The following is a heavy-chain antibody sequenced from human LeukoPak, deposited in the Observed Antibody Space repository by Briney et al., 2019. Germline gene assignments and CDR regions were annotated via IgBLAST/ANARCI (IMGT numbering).Heavy chain of an antibody. CDR1: GFTFSSYG. V-gene: IGHV3-30*18. J-gene: IGHJ4*02. CDR3: AKAGLFDY. Sequence: GGSLRLSCAASGFTFSSYGMHWVRQAPGKGLEWVAVISYDGSNKYYADSVKGRFTISRDNSKNTLYLQMNSLRAEDTAVYYCAKAGLFDYWGQGTLVTVSS. CDR2: ISYDGSNK.